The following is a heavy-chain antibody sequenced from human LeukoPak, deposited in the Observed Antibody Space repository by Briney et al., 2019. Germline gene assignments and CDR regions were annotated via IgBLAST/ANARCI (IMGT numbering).Heavy chain of an antibody. CDR2: IRSNSDGGTI. Sequence: PGGSLRLSCATSGFSFSNAWMNWVRQAPGKGLEWVGRIRSNSDGGTIDYAASVKDRFTLSRDDSRDTLYLQLNSLQTADTAVYYCATASYDYTWGQGTLVTVSS. J-gene: IGHJ5*02. CDR3: ATASYDYT. D-gene: IGHD4-11*01. V-gene: IGHV3-15*07. CDR1: GFSFSNAW.